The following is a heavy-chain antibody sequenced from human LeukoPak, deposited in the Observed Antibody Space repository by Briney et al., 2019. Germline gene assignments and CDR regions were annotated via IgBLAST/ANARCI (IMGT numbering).Heavy chain of an antibody. CDR1: GGSISSYY. V-gene: IGHV4-59*01. CDR2: IYYSGST. CDR3: AREKNSYSSGIWD. J-gene: IGHJ4*02. D-gene: IGHD6-19*01. Sequence: SETLSLTCTVSGGSISSYYWSWIRKPPGKGLEWIGNIYYSGSTNYNPSLKSRVTISVDMSKNQFSLKLSSVTAADTAVYYCAREKNSYSSGIWDWGQGTLVTVSS.